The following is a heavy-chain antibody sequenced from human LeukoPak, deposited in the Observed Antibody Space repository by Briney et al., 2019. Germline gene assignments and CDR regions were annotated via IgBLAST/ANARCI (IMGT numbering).Heavy chain of an antibody. Sequence: PSETLSLTCTVSGGSISSYYWSWIRQPPGKGLEWIGYIYNSGSTNYNPSLKSRVTISVDTSKNQFSLKLSSVTAADTAVYYCARVRSGRFDYWGQGTLVTVSS. V-gene: IGHV4-59*12. J-gene: IGHJ4*02. CDR3: ARVRSGRFDY. CDR1: GGSISSYY. CDR2: IYNSGST.